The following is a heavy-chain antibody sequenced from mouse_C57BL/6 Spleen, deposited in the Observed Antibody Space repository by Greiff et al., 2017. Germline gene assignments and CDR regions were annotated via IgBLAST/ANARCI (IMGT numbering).Heavy chain of an antibody. Sequence: VKLMESGGGLVKPGGSLKLSSAASGFTFSSYAMSWVRQTPEKRLEWVATISDGGSYTYYPDNVKGRFTISRDNAKNNLYLQMSHLKSEDTAMYYCARDLWNDYGYWGQGTLVTVSA. CDR2: ISDGGSYT. D-gene: IGHD2-4*01. CDR1: GFTFSSYA. J-gene: IGHJ3*01. CDR3: ARDLWNDYGY. V-gene: IGHV5-4*01.